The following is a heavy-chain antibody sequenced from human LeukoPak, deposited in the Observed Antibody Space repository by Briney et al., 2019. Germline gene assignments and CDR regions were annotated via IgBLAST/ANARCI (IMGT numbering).Heavy chain of an antibody. CDR3: AKGPDDYGDYGHPDY. CDR2: ISWDGGST. V-gene: IGHV3-43*01. CDR1: GFTFDDYT. Sequence: GGSLRLSCAASGFTFDDYTMHWVRQAPGKGLEWISLISWDGGSTYYADSVKGRFTISRDNSENSLYLQMNSLRTEDTALYYCAKGPDDYGDYGHPDYWGQGTLVTVSS. D-gene: IGHD4-17*01. J-gene: IGHJ4*02.